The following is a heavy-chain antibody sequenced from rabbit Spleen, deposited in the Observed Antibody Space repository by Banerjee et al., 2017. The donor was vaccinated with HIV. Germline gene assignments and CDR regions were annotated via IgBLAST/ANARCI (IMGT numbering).Heavy chain of an antibody. D-gene: IGHD8-1*01. CDR2: IDPVFGST. CDR3: ARDGAGSSYFNL. J-gene: IGHJ4*01. CDR1: GFDFSSYY. Sequence: QLVESGGGLVKPEGSLKLSCTASGFDFSSYYMNWVRQAPGKGLEWIGYIDPVFGSTYYASWVNGRFTISSHNAQNTLYLQLNSLTAADTATYFCARDGAGSSYFNLWGQGTLVTVS. V-gene: IGHV1S7*01.